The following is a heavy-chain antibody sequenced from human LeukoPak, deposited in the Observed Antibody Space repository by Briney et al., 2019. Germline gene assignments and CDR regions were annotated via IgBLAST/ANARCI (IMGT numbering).Heavy chain of an antibody. V-gene: IGHV1-18*04. J-gene: IGHJ4*02. CDR3: ARGPGIAVAGVFDY. CDR2: LSGYTGHT. CDR1: GYTFTSYG. Sequence: ASVKVSCKASGYTFTSYGINWVRQAPGQGLEWLGWLSGYTGHTNYVQKIQGRVTMTTDTSTNTAYMELRCLRSDDTAVYYCARGPGIAVAGVFDYWGQGSLVTVSS. D-gene: IGHD6-19*01.